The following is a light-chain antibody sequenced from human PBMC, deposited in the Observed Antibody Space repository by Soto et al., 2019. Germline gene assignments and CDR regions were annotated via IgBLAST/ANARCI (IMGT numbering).Light chain of an antibody. CDR2: EVI. V-gene: IGLV2-23*02. J-gene: IGLJ1*01. CDR1: SSDVGTFNL. CDR3: CSDADSRVYV. Sequence: QSVLTQVASVSGSPGQSITISCTGTSSDVGTFNLVSWYQQHPGKAPRLMIYEVIKRPSGVSNRFSGSKSGNTASLTISGLQAKDEADYYCCSDADSRVYVFGTGTKVTVL.